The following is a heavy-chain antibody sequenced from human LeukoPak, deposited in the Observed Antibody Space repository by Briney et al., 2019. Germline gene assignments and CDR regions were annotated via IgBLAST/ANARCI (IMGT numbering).Heavy chain of an antibody. CDR3: ARVYQFVFDY. CDR2: INPDGTGT. Sequence: PGGSLRLPCADSGFTFSNNWMNWVRQVPGKGLVWVSQINPDGTGTTYADSVKGRFAISRDNAKNTVYLQMNSLTAEDTAVYYCARVYQFVFDYWGQGTLVTVSS. J-gene: IGHJ4*02. D-gene: IGHD2-21*01. V-gene: IGHV3-74*03. CDR1: GFTFSNNW.